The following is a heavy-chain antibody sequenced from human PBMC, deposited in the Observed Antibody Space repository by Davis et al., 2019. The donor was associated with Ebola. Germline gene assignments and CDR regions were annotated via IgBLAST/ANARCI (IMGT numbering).Heavy chain of an antibody. CDR2: IYPGDSDT. J-gene: IGHJ4*02. CDR1: GYSFTSYW. CDR3: ARLGTEQWLVRDENLYYFDY. Sequence: PGGSLRLSCKGSGYSFTSYWIGWVRQMPGKGLEWMGIIYPGDSDTRYSPSFQGQVTISADKSISTAYLQWSSLKASDTAMYYCARLGTEQWLVRDENLYYFDYWGQGTLVTVSS. D-gene: IGHD6-19*01. V-gene: IGHV5-51*01.